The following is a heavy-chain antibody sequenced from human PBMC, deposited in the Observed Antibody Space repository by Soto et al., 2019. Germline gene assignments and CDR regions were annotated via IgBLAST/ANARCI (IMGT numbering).Heavy chain of an antibody. CDR2: IDYDGTTT. V-gene: IGHV3-74*01. J-gene: IGHJ4*02. Sequence: LRLSCVASGFAFDSYWMHWVRQVPGEGPVWVSRIDYDGTTTTYTDSVKGRFTISRDNAKNTLYLQMNSVRVEDTAVYYCTRGPRPSSAGTGAYWGQGTLVTVSS. CDR1: GFAFDSYW. CDR3: TRGPRPSSAGTGAY. D-gene: IGHD6-13*01.